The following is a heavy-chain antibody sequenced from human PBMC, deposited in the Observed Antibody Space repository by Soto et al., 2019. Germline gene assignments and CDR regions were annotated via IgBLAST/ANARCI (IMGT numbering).Heavy chain of an antibody. Sequence: QVQLVQYGAEVKKPGSSVRVSCRTSGGTFKKYGFSWVRQAPGQGLEWMGGIIPMYGIANYGQIFQGRLTTTAEESTDTVYIDLTSLQSEEPAVYYCAGEVGGTGLNLLGQRSQVTVSP. CDR1: GGTFKKYG. V-gene: IGHV1-69*01. D-gene: IGHD1-1*01. J-gene: IGHJ5*02. CDR2: IIPMYGIA. CDR3: AGEVGGTGLNL.